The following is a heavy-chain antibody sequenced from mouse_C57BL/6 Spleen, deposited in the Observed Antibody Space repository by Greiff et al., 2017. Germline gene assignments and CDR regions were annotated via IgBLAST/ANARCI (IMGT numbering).Heavy chain of an antibody. CDR3: ARGGGSCGCFDV. Sequence: QVQLQQPGAELVKPGASVKISCKASGYAFSSYWMNWVKQRPGKGLEWIGQIYPGDGDTNYNGKFKGKATLTADKSSSTAYMQLSSLTSEDSAVYYCARGGGSCGCFDVWGTGTTVTVSS. CDR2: IYPGDGDT. D-gene: IGHD1-1*02. J-gene: IGHJ1*03. V-gene: IGHV1-80*01. CDR1: GYAFSSYW.